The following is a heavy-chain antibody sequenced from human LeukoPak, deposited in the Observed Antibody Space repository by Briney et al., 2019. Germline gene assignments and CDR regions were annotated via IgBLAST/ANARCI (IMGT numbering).Heavy chain of an antibody. J-gene: IGHJ6*02. V-gene: IGHV1-46*01. Sequence: GASVKVSCKASGYTFTGYYMHWVRQAPGRGLEWMGIINPSGGSTSYAQKFQGRVTMTRDTSTSTVYMELSSLRSEDTAVYYCARDLSRPGTLYALYGMDVWGQGTTVTVSS. CDR1: GYTFTGYY. D-gene: IGHD1-14*01. CDR2: INPSGGST. CDR3: ARDLSRPGTLYALYGMDV.